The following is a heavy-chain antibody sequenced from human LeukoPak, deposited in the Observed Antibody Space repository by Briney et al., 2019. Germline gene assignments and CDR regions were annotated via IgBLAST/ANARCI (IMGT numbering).Heavy chain of an antibody. CDR1: GFTFSSYA. D-gene: IGHD3-10*01. Sequence: GGSLRLSCAASGFTFSSYAMSWVRQAPGKGLEWVSAISGSGGSTYYADSVKGRFTISRDNSKNTLYLQMNSLRAEDTAVYYCAKDLGGRITMVRGVINPNYYFDYWAREPWSPSPQ. CDR3: AKDLGGRITMVRGVINPNYYFDY. J-gene: IGHJ4*02. V-gene: IGHV3-23*01. CDR2: ISGSGGST.